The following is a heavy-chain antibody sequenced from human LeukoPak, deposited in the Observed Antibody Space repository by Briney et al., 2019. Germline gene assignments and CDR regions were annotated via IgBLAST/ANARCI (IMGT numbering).Heavy chain of an antibody. V-gene: IGHV3-11*06. Sequence: GGSLRLSCAASGFRFDDYAMSWVRQAPGKGLEWVSYITKNSNDIYYADSVKGRFTISRDNAKNSLYLHMNNLRAEDTAVYYCAKTLLDSSGYYYAGSDYWGQGILVTVST. CDR3: AKTLLDSSGYYYAGSDY. CDR2: ITKNSNDI. CDR1: GFRFDDYA. J-gene: IGHJ4*02. D-gene: IGHD3-22*01.